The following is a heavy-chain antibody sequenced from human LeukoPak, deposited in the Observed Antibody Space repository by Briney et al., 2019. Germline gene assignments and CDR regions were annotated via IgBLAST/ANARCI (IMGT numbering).Heavy chain of an antibody. CDR3: AKDSRRRKYYYYGMDV. CDR2: ISWNSGSI. J-gene: IGHJ6*02. D-gene: IGHD1-14*01. Sequence: GGSLRLSCAASGFTFDDYAMHRVRQAPGKGLEWVSGISWNSGSIGYADSVKGRFTISRDNAKNSLYLQMNSLRAEDTALYYCAKDSRRRKYYYYGMDVWGQGTTVTVSS. CDR1: GFTFDDYA. V-gene: IGHV3-9*01.